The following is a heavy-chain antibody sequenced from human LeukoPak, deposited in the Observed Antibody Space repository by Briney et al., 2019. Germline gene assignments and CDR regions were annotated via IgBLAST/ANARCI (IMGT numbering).Heavy chain of an antibody. CDR1: GYSFTNYW. CDR3: ARLAGDGYNSFDN. J-gene: IGHJ4*02. D-gene: IGHD5-24*01. CDR2: IYPGDSDT. Sequence: GESLKISCKGSGYSFTNYWIGRVRQMPGKGLEWMVIIYPGDSDTRYSPSFQGQVTISADKSTSTAYLQWSSLKASDTAMYYCARLAGDGYNSFDNWGRGTLVTVSS. V-gene: IGHV5-51*01.